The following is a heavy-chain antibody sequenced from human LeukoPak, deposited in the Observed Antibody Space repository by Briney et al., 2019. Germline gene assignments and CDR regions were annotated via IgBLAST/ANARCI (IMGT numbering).Heavy chain of an antibody. CDR2: IVSVTTYI. CDR3: ARAIAVAGPYYFDY. V-gene: IGHV3-21*01. D-gene: IGHD6-19*01. Sequence: GALRLSCAASGFTFSDYTMNWVRQAPGKGLEWVSSIVSVTTYIYYADSVKGRFTISRDNAKNSLSLQMNSLRAEDTAVYYCARAIAVAGPYYFDYWGQGTLVTVSS. J-gene: IGHJ4*02. CDR1: GFTFSDYT.